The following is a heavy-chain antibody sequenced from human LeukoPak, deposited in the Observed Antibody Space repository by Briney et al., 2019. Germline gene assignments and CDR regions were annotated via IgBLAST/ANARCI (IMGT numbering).Heavy chain of an antibody. D-gene: IGHD2-2*03. CDR1: GFTLSSYA. CDR2: ISGSGGST. CDR3: AKGGYCSSTSCYRPQYYYMDV. Sequence: GGSLRLSCAASGFTLSSYAMSGLRQAPGKGLEGVSAISGSGGSTYYADSVKGRFTISRDNSKNTLYLQMNSLRAEDTAVYYCAKGGYCSSTSCYRPQYYYMDVWGKGTTVTVSS. J-gene: IGHJ6*03. V-gene: IGHV3-23*01.